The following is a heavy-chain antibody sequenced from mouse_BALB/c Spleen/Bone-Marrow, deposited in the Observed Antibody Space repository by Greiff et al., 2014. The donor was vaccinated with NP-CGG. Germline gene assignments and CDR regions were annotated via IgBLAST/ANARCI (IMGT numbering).Heavy chain of an antibody. Sequence: EVQLQQSGAELVKPGASVKLSCTASGFNIKDTYMHRVKQRPEQGLVWIGRIDPANGNTKYDPKFQGKATITADTSSNTAYLQLSSLTSEDTAVYYCAPYYYGSSQFAYWGQGTLVTVSA. D-gene: IGHD1-1*01. J-gene: IGHJ3*01. V-gene: IGHV14-3*02. CDR2: IDPANGNT. CDR1: GFNIKDTY. CDR3: APYYYGSSQFAY.